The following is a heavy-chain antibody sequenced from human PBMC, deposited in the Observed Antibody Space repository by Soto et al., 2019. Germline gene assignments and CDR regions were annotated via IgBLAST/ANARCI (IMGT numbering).Heavy chain of an antibody. Sequence: ASVKVSCKASGYTFTGYYMHWVRQAPGQGLEWMGWINPNSGGTNYAQKFQGWVTMTRDTSISTAYMELSRLRSDDTAVYYCARGPMVFGYSGSQYNWFDPRGQRTPVTVFS. CDR1: GYTFTGYY. V-gene: IGHV1-2*04. J-gene: IGHJ5*02. CDR3: ARGPMVFGYSGSQYNWFDP. CDR2: INPNSGGT. D-gene: IGHD5-12*01.